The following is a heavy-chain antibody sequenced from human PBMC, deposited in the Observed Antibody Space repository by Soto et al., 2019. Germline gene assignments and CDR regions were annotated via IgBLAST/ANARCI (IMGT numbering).Heavy chain of an antibody. J-gene: IGHJ4*02. CDR3: ARGGVDYYDSSGYYFSPYYFDY. CDR1: GYTFTSYA. V-gene: IGHV1-3*01. D-gene: IGHD3-22*01. Sequence: ASVKVSCKASGYTFTSYAMHWVRQAPGQRLEWMGWINAGNGNTDYAQKLQGRVTMTTDTSTSTAYKELRSLRSDDTAVYYCARGGVDYYDSSGYYFSPYYFDYWGQGTLVTVSS. CDR2: INAGNGNT.